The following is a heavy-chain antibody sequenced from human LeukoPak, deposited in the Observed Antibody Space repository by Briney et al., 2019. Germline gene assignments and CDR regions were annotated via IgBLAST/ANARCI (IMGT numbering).Heavy chain of an antibody. J-gene: IGHJ4*02. CDR3: ARVGADGFDY. D-gene: IGHD6-25*01. CDR2: IYHSGST. V-gene: IGHV4-30-2*01. Sequence: SQTLSLTCAVSGGSISSGGYSWSWIRQPPGKGLEWIGYIYHSGSTYYNPFLKSRVTISVDRSKNQFSLKLSSVTAADTAVYYCARVGADGFDYWGQGTLVTVSS. CDR1: GGSISSGGYS.